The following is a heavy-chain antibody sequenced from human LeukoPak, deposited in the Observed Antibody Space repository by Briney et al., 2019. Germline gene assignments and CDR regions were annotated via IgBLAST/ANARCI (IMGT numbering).Heavy chain of an antibody. CDR2: MNPNSGNT. D-gene: IGHD6-6*01. CDR1: GYTFTSYD. V-gene: IGHV1-8*01. J-gene: IGHJ4*02. CDR3: AIYSSSHYFDY. Sequence: ASVTVSCKASGYTFTSYDINWVRQATGQGLEWMGWMNPNSGNTGYAQKFQGRVTMTRNTSISTAYMELSSLRYEDTAVYYCAIYSSSHYFDYWGQGTLVTVSS.